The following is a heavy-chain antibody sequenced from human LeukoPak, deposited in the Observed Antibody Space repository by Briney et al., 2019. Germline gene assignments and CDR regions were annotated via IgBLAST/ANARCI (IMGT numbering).Heavy chain of an antibody. D-gene: IGHD4-17*01. CDR3: TTDPAGVTTETSANYYFDY. CDR2: ISSSSSYI. V-gene: IGHV3-21*03. CDR1: GFTFSSYS. Sequence: GGSLRLSCAASGFTFSSYSMNWVRQAPGKGLEWVSSISSSSSYIYYADSVKGRFTISRDNAKNSLYLQMNSLKTEDTAVYYCTTDPAGVTTETSANYYFDYWGQGTLVTVSS. J-gene: IGHJ4*02.